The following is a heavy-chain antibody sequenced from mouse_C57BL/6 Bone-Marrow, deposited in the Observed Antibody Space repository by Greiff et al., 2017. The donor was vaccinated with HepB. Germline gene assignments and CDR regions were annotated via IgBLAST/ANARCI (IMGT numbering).Heavy chain of an antibody. Sequence: EVQLQESGPGLVKPSQSLSLTCSVTGYSITSGYYWNWIRQFPGNKLEWMGYISYDGGNNYNPSLKNRISITRDTSKNQFFLKLNSVTTEDTATYYCAHSNYHDKLGLDYWGQGTTLTVSS. J-gene: IGHJ2*01. V-gene: IGHV3-6*01. D-gene: IGHD2-5*01. CDR3: AHSNYHDKLGLDY. CDR1: GYSITSGYY. CDR2: ISYDGGN.